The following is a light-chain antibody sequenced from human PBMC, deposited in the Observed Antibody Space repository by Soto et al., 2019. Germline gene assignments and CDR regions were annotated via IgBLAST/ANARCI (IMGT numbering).Light chain of an antibody. J-gene: IGLJ3*02. CDR1: SSNIGAGYD. CDR3: QSYDRSLSVRV. V-gene: IGLV1-40*01. Sequence: QSVLTQPPSVSGAPGQRVTISCTGSSSNIGAGYDVHWYHQLPGTAPKLLIYGNNNRPSGVPDRFSGSRSGTSASLAITELQPEDEADYYCQSYDRSLSVRVFGGGTKLTVL. CDR2: GNN.